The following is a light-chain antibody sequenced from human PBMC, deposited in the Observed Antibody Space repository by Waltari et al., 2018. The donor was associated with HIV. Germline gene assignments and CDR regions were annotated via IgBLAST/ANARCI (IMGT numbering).Light chain of an antibody. J-gene: IGLJ2*01. Sequence: SYVLTQPPSVSVAPGKTARITCGGENTGSKRATWYQEQPGQDPVMVIYHATDRPSGIPDRFSGSNSEDTATLTIRRVEAGDEADYFCQVWDTNTDQYVIFGGGTNLAV. CDR3: QVWDTNTDQYVI. V-gene: IGLV3-21*01. CDR1: NTGSKR. CDR2: HAT.